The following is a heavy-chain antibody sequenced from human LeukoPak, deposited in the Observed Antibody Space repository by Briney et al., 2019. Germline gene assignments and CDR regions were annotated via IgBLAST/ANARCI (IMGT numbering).Heavy chain of an antibody. V-gene: IGHV3-23*01. J-gene: IGHJ4*02. D-gene: IGHD3-22*01. CDR3: AKVKIYDSSGSYSHCFDN. CDR2: MSASIGST. CDR1: GFTFNKYA. Sequence: GGSLRLSCEASGFTFNKYAMGWVRQAPGKGLEWVSAMSASIGSTYYADSVKGRFTISRDNSKNTQYLQMHNLRAEDTAIYYCAKVKIYDSSGSYSHCFDNWGQGTLVTASS.